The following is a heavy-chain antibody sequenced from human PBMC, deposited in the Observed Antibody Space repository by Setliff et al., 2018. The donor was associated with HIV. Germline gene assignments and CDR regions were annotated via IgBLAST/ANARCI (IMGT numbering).Heavy chain of an antibody. D-gene: IGHD6-19*01. CDR1: GGSIGSGSYY. CDR3: ARGVRDNSGWSSYYFDY. V-gene: IGHV4-61*10. J-gene: IGHJ4*02. CDR2: IYYSGST. Sequence: TSETLSLTCTVSGGSIGSGSYYWTWIRQPAGKGLEWIGYIYYSGSTNYNPSLKTRVTVSADTSKNQFSLKLTSVTAADTAVYYCARGVRDNSGWSSYYFDYWGQGTLVTVSS.